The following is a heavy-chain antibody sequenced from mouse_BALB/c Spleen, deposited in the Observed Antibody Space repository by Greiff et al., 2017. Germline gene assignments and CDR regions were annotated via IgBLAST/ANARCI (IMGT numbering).Heavy chain of an antibody. V-gene: IGHV1S29*02. Sequence: EVQLQESGPELVKPGASVKISCKASGYTFTDYNMHWVKQSHGKSLEWIGYIYPYNGGTGYNQKFKSKATLTVDNSSSTAYMELRSLTSEDSAVYYCASGGNYLYWYFDVWGAGTTVTVSS. CDR3: ASGGNYLYWYFDV. CDR1: GYTFTDYN. D-gene: IGHD2-1*01. CDR2: IYPYNGGT. J-gene: IGHJ1*01.